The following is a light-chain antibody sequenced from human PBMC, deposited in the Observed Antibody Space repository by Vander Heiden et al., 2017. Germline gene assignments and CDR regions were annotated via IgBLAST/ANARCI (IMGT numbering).Light chain of an antibody. Sequence: EIVMTQSPDTLSVSPGERATLSCRASQTISSNLAWYQQKPGQAPRLLIYGASTRATDIPARFSGSGYGTEFTLTISSVQSDDFAFYYCQQDNNWPPWTFGQGTMVDIK. CDR3: QQDNNWPPWT. CDR2: GAS. V-gene: IGKV3-15*01. J-gene: IGKJ1*01. CDR1: QTISSN.